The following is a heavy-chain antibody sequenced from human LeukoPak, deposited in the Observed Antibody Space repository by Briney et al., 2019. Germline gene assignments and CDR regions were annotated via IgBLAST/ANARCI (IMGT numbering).Heavy chain of an antibody. V-gene: IGHV4-31*11. CDR2: IYYSGST. CDR1: GGSISSGGYY. D-gene: IGHD4-17*01. J-gene: IGHJ5*02. Sequence: SQTLSLTCAVSGGSISSGGYYWSWIRQHPGKGLEWIGYIYYSGSTYYNPSLKSRVTISVDTSKNQFSLKLSSATAADTAVYYCARGTAVTYWFDPWGQGTLVTVSS. CDR3: ARGTAVTYWFDP.